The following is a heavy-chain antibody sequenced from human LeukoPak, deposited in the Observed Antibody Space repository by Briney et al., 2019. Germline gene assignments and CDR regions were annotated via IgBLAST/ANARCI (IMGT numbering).Heavy chain of an antibody. J-gene: IGHJ6*02. CDR1: GFTFSSYS. V-gene: IGHV3-21*01. CDR2: ISSSSYI. CDR3: ARDCSGGSCQNYYGMDV. Sequence: GGSLRLSCVASGFTFSSYSMNWVRQAPGKGLEWVSSISSSSYIYYADSVKGRFTISRDNAKNSLYLQMNSLRAEDTAVYYCARDCSGGSCQNYYGMDVWGQGTTVTVSS. D-gene: IGHD2-15*01.